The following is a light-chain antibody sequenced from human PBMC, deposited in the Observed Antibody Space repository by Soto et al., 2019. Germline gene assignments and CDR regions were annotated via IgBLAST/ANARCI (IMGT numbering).Light chain of an antibody. Sequence: QSVLTQPPSVSGAPGQRVTISCTGSSSNIGAGYHVHWYQQISGRTPKLLIYGSSDRPSGVPDRFSGSRSGTSASLAITGLQAEDEADYYCQSYDSSRSGFVVFGGGTKLTVL. V-gene: IGLV1-40*01. CDR3: QSYDSSRSGFVV. J-gene: IGLJ2*01. CDR2: GSS. CDR1: SSNIGAGYH.